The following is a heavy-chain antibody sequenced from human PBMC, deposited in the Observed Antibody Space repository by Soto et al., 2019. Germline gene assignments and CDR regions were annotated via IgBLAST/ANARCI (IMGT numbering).Heavy chain of an antibody. CDR3: ARLEGLATISYYFDF. J-gene: IGHJ4*02. V-gene: IGHV4-39*01. CDR1: DDSINSDKYY. D-gene: IGHD3-9*01. CDR2: IYYRGNA. Sequence: QLQLQESGPGLVKPSETLSLTCSVSDDSINSDKYYWGWIRQPPVKGLEWIGSIYYRGNAYYNPSLQTRVTISLDKSKSQFSLKLNSVTAAYSAVYFCARLEGLATISYYFDFWGPGALVTVSS.